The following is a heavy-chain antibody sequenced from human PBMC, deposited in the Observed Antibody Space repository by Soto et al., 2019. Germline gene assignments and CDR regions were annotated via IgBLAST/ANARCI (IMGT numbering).Heavy chain of an antibody. Sequence: SETLSLTCTVSGGSISSYYWSWIRQPPGKGLEWIGYIYYSGSTNYNPYLKSRVTISVDTSKNQFSLKLSSVTAADKAVYYCARSVTTYYYYYMDVWGKGTTVTVSS. CDR1: GGSISSYY. CDR3: ARSVTTYYYYYMDV. J-gene: IGHJ6*03. CDR2: IYYSGST. D-gene: IGHD4-17*01. V-gene: IGHV4-59*01.